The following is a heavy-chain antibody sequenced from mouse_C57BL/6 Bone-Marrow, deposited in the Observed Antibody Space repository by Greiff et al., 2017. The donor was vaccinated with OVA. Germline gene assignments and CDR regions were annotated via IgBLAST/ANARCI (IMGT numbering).Heavy chain of an antibody. Sequence: VQLKQSGAELVRPGASVKLSCTASGFNIKDYYMHWVKQRPEQGLEWIGRIDPEDGDTEYAPKFQGKATMTADTSSNTAYLQLSSLTSEDTAVYYCTTPLFITTVVATDYWGQGTTLTVSS. CDR3: TTPLFITTVVATDY. D-gene: IGHD1-1*01. CDR2: IDPEDGDT. V-gene: IGHV14-1*01. J-gene: IGHJ2*01. CDR1: GFNIKDYY.